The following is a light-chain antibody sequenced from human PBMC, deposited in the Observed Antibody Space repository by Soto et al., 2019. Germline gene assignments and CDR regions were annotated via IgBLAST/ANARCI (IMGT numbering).Light chain of an antibody. CDR3: QHYNNLWA. CDR2: GAS. Sequence: EIVMTQSPDTLSVSPGERATLSCRASQSVSSNLAWYQQKPGQVPRLLIYGASTRATGIPARFSGSGSGTEFTLTISSVQSEDFAVYYCQHYNNLWAFGQGTRVEI. J-gene: IGKJ1*01. CDR1: QSVSSN. V-gene: IGKV3-15*01.